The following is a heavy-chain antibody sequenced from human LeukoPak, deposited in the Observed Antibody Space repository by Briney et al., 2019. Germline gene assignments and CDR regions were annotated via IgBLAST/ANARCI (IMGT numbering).Heavy chain of an antibody. CDR1: GGSISSDY. Sequence: PSETLSLTCSVSGGSISSDYWSWIRQPPGKGLEWIGYISYIGNTNYNPSLKSRVTISVDTSKSHFSLKLTSVTAADTAVYYCARLSSAVAGLVEYWGQGTLVTVSS. D-gene: IGHD6-19*01. CDR3: ARLSSAVAGLVEY. V-gene: IGHV4-59*08. J-gene: IGHJ4*02. CDR2: ISYIGNT.